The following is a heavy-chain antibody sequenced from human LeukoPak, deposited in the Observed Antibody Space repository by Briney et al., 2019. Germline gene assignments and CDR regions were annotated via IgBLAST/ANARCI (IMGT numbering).Heavy chain of an antibody. CDR1: GGSISTYY. V-gene: IGHV4-59*01. Sequence: SETLSLTCSVSGGSISTYYWTWIRQPPGKGLKWIGYIYYSGSTNYNPSLKSRVTISLDTSKNQFSLKLSSVTAADTAVYYCARRAGAYSHPYDYWGQGTLVTVSS. CDR2: IYYSGST. CDR3: ARRAGAYSHPYDY. D-gene: IGHD4/OR15-4a*01. J-gene: IGHJ4*02.